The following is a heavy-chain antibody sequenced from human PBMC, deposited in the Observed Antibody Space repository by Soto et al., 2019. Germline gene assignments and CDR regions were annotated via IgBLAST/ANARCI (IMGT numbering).Heavy chain of an antibody. D-gene: IGHD1-1*01. J-gene: IGHJ4*02. CDR1: GYSFSDYY. CDR3: AREPATAKPEGVDF. Sequence: ASVKVSCKASGYSFSDYYIRWVRQAPGQGLEWMGWINPNSGGTKYAPKFQGGVTMTRDTSITTAYMELSRLRSGDTAVYYCAREPATAKPEGVDFWGQGTLVPVS. CDR2: INPNSGGT. V-gene: IGHV1-2*02.